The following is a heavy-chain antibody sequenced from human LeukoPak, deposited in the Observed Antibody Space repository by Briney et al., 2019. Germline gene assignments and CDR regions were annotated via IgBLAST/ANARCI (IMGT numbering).Heavy chain of an antibody. V-gene: IGHV3-21*01. Sequence: GGSLRLSCAASGFTFTSYTKTWVRQGPGKGLEWVSSISTSSSYIHYADSVKGRFTISRDNAKNSLFLQMNSLRAEDTAVYYCARDIATSGHFAFDYDGRGTLVTVSS. J-gene: IGHJ4*02. CDR2: ISTSSSYI. D-gene: IGHD6-13*01. CDR3: ARDIATSGHFAFDY. CDR1: GFTFTSYT.